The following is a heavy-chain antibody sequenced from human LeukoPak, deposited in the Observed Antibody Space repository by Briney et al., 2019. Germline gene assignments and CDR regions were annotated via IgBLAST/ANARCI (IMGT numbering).Heavy chain of an antibody. CDR2: IKSKTDGGTT. CDR3: TTRATVVKKYFQH. D-gene: IGHD4-23*01. CDR1: GFTFSNAW. J-gene: IGHJ1*01. Sequence: GGSLRLSCAASGFTFSNAWMNWVRQAPGKGLEWVGRIKSKTDGGTTDYAAPVKGRFTISRDDSKNTLYLQMNSLKTEDTAVYYCTTRATVVKKYFQHWGQGTLVTVSS. V-gene: IGHV3-15*07.